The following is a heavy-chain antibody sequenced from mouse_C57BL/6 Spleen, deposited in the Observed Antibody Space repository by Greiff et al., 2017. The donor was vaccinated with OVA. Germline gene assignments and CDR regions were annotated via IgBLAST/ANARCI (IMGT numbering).Heavy chain of an antibody. Sequence: QVQLQQPGAELVKPGASVKLSCKASGSTFTSYWMQWVNQRPGQGLEWIGEIDPSDSYTHYNQKFKGKATLTVDTSSSTAYMQLSSLTSEDSAVYYCARGTDYFDYWGQGTTLTVSS. J-gene: IGHJ2*01. CDR3: ARGTDYFDY. D-gene: IGHD3-3*01. V-gene: IGHV1-50*01. CDR2: IDPSDSYT. CDR1: GSTFTSYW.